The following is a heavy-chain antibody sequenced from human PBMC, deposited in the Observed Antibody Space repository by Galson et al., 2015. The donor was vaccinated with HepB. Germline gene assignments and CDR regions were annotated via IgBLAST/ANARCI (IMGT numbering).Heavy chain of an antibody. Sequence: SLRLSCAASGFSFSTYTMNWIRQAPGKGLEWVSFISTSTNTIHYADSVRGRFTISSDNAKNSLYLQMNRLRDEDTAVYYCAREDKLWFGFDAFHIWGQGTMVTVSS. D-gene: IGHD3-10*01. V-gene: IGHV3-48*02. CDR2: ISTSTNTI. J-gene: IGHJ3*02. CDR3: AREDKLWFGFDAFHI. CDR1: GFSFSTYT.